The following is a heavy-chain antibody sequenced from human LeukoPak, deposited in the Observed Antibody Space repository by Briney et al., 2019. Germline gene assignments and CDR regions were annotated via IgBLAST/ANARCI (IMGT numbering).Heavy chain of an antibody. CDR3: AKDGSRDFTKPRSYYYYMDV. CDR2: ITSDGSST. J-gene: IGHJ6*03. V-gene: IGHV3-74*01. Sequence: GGSLRLSCAASGFTFINYWMHWVRQAPGTGLVWVSRITSDGSSTSYADSVKGRFTISRENAKNTLYLQMNSLRAEDTAVYYCAKDGSRDFTKPRSYYYYMDVWGKGTTVTVSS. CDR1: GFTFINYW. D-gene: IGHD3-10*01.